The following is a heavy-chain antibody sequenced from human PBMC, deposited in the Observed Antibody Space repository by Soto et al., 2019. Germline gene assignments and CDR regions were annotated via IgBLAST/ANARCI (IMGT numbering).Heavy chain of an antibody. CDR3: ARDSVRFGESEPYYFDY. V-gene: IGHV3-33*01. CDR1: GFTFSSYG. CDR2: IWYDGSNK. J-gene: IGHJ4*02. D-gene: IGHD3-10*01. Sequence: GGSLRLSCAASGFTFSSYGMHWVRQAPGKGLEWVAVIWYDGSNKYYADSVKGRFTISRDNSKNTLYLQMNSLRAEDTAVYYCARDSVRFGESEPYYFDYWGQGTLVTVSS.